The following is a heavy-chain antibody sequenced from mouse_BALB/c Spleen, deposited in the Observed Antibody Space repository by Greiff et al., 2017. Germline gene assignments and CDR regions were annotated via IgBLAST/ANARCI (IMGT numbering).Heavy chain of an antibody. V-gene: IGHV1-7*01. Sequence: VQLVESGAELAKPGASVKMSCKASGYTFTSYWMHWVKQRPGQGLEWIGYINPSTGYTEYNQKFKDKATLTADKSSSTAYMQLSSLTSEDSAVYYCARSYYGSSWYFDVWGAGTTVTVSS. J-gene: IGHJ1*01. CDR1: GYTFTSYW. CDR2: INPSTGYT. D-gene: IGHD1-1*01. CDR3: ARSYYGSSWYFDV.